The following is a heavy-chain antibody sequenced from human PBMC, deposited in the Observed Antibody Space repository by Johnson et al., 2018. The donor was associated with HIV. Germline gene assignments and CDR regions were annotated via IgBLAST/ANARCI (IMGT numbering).Heavy chain of an antibody. CDR2: ISYDGGNK. J-gene: IGHJ3*02. D-gene: IGHD3-22*01. CDR1: GFTFSNYG. V-gene: IGHV3-30*18. Sequence: QVQLVESGGGVVQPGGSLRLSCAASGFTFSNYGMHWVHQAPGKGLEWVAVISYDGGNKYYADSVKGRFTISRDNSKNTLYLQMNSLRAEDTAVYYCAKDYYYDSSGSRAFDIWGQGTMVTVS. CDR3: AKDYYYDSSGSRAFDI.